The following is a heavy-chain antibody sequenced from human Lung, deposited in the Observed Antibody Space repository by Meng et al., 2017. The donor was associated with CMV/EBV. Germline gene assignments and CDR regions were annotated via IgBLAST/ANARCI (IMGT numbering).Heavy chain of an antibody. CDR1: GYTFTTYG. V-gene: IGHV1-18*01. CDR3: ARGPLARDPPTYSSSWEATAYYGMDF. J-gene: IGHJ6*02. D-gene: IGHD6-13*01. CDR2: INPYNGNT. Sequence: ASXXVSXKASGYTFTTYGVSWVRQAPGQGLEWVGWINPYNGNTLYAQNFQGRVTVTTNTSTTTACMELRSLRSDDTAVYYCARGPLARDPPTYSSSWEATAYYGMDFXGQGXTVTVSS.